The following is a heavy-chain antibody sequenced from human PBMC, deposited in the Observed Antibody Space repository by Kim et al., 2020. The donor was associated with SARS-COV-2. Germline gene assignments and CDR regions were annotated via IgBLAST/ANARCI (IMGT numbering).Heavy chain of an antibody. J-gene: IGHJ2*01. V-gene: IGHV1-3*01. D-gene: IGHD3-3*01. CDR3: ATDWLSRYWYFDL. Sequence: YSQKFKGRVTITRDTSASTDYMELSSLRSEETAVYYCATDWLSRYWYFDLWGRGTLVTVSS.